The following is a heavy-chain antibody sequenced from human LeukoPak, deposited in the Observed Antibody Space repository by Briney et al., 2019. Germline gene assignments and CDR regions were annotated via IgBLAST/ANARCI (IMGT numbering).Heavy chain of an antibody. CDR1: GFTFSIYT. CDR3: ARDWGIDT. J-gene: IGHJ5*02. D-gene: IGHD7-27*01. V-gene: IGHV3-30*04. CDR2: TSYDATNK. Sequence: GGSLRLSCVASGFTFSIYTMVWVRQAPGKGPEWVAVTSYDATNKYYTDSVKGRFTISRDNSRNTLFLQMDSLRAEDTAVYYCARDWGIDTWGQGTLVTVSS.